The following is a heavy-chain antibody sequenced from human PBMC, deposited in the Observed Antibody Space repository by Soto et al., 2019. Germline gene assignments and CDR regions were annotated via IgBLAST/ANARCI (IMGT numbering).Heavy chain of an antibody. V-gene: IGHV1-8*01. CDR1: GYPFDSFD. CDR3: VRQPGGVATPGDDY. J-gene: IGHJ4*02. Sequence: QVQLVQSGAEVKKPGASVKVSCEASGYPFDSFDINWVRQAAGQGLEWMGWMNPDSGDTAVAQRFQDRIIMTRTTSTSTAYMELSRLTPDDSAVYFGVRQPGGVATPGDDYWGQGTLVTVSS. D-gene: IGHD2-15*01. CDR2: MNPDSGDT.